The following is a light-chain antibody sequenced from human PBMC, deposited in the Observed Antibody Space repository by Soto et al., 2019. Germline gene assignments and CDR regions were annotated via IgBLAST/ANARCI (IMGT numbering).Light chain of an antibody. CDR3: QQYNNWPYT. CDR1: QHVSSN. CDR2: RAS. Sequence: EIVITQAPATLSVSPGGSATLSCRASQHVSSNFAWYRQKPGQAPTMLIYRASTRATGIPARFSGSGSGTEFTLTISSLQSEDFAVYYCQQYNNWPYTFGQGTKLEIK. J-gene: IGKJ2*01. V-gene: IGKV3-15*01.